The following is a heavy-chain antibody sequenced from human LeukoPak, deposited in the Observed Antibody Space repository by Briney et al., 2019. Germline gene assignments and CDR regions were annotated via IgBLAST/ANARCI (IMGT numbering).Heavy chain of an antibody. J-gene: IGHJ6*03. V-gene: IGHV4-34*01. Sequence: SETLSLTCAVYGGSFSGYYWSWIRQPPGEGLEWIGEINHSGSTNYNPSLKSRVTISADTSKNQFSLKLSSVTAADTAVYYCARHKDYYYSYMDVWGKGTTVTISS. CDR1: GGSFSGYY. CDR3: ARHKDYYYSYMDV. CDR2: INHSGST.